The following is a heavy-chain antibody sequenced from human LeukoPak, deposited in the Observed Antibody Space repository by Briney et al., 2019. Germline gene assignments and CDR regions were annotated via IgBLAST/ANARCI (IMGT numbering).Heavy chain of an antibody. V-gene: IGHV3-30-3*01. CDR2: ISYDGSNK. D-gene: IGHD4-17*01. CDR3: AKDKSSYGDYVLGY. J-gene: IGHJ4*02. CDR1: GFTFSSYA. Sequence: GRSLRLSCAASGFTFSSYAMHWVRQAPGKGLEWVAVISYDGSNKYYADSVKGRFTISRDNSKNTLYLQMNSLRAEDTAVYYCAKDKSSYGDYVLGYWGQGTLVTVSS.